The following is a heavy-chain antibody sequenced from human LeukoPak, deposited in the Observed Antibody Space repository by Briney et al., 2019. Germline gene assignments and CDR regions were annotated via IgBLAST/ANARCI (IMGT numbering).Heavy chain of an antibody. D-gene: IGHD3-10*01. V-gene: IGHV4-30-2*01. Sequence: SETLSLTCAVSGGSISSGGYSWSWIRQPPGKGLEWIGYIYHSGSTYYNPSLKSRVTISVDRSKNQFSLKLSSVTAADTAVYYCARTYYYTSGSYSLDYWGQGTLVSVSS. CDR3: ARTYYYTSGSYSLDY. CDR2: IYHSGST. J-gene: IGHJ4*02. CDR1: GGSISSGGYS.